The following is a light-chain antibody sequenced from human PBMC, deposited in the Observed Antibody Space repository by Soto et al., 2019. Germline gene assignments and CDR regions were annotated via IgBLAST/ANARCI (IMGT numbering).Light chain of an antibody. J-gene: IGLJ1*01. CDR2: GNS. CDR1: SSNIGAGYD. Sequence: QSVLTQPPSVSGAPGQRVTISCTRRSSNIGAGYDVHWYQQLPGTAPKLLIYGNSTRPSGVPDRFSGSKSGTSASLAITGLQAEDEADYYCQSYDSSLSGYVFGTGTKGTVL. V-gene: IGLV1-40*01. CDR3: QSYDSSLSGYV.